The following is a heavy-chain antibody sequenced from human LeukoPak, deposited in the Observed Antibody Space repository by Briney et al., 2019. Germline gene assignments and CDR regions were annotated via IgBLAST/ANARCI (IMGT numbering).Heavy chain of an antibody. D-gene: IGHD6-13*01. J-gene: IGHJ6*02. CDR3: TTAIAAAGTYGMDV. V-gene: IGHV3-15*01. CDR2: TKSKTDGGTT. CDR1: GFTFRDHY. Sequence: GGSLRLSCAASGFTFRDHYMTWIRQAPGKGLEWVGRTKSKTDGGTTDYAAPVKGRFTISRDDSKNTLYLQMNSLKTEDTAVYYCTTAIAAAGTYGMDVWGQGTTVTVSS.